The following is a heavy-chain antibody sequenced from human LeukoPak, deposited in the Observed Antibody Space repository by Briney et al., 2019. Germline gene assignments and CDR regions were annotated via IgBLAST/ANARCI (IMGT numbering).Heavy chain of an antibody. J-gene: IGHJ4*02. Sequence: ASVKVSCKASGYTFTSYDINWVRQATGQGLKWMGWMNPNSGNTGYAQKFQGRVTMTRNTSISTAYMELSSLRSDDTAVYYCARDRRGYGSDYWGQGTLVTVSS. V-gene: IGHV1-8*01. D-gene: IGHD5-18*01. CDR2: MNPNSGNT. CDR3: ARDRRGYGSDY. CDR1: GYTFTSYD.